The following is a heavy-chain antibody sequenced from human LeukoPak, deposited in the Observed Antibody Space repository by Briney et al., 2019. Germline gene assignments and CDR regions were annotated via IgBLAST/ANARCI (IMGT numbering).Heavy chain of an antibody. D-gene: IGHD2-15*01. J-gene: IGHJ4*02. CDR3: ARGYCSGGSCLTYFDY. V-gene: IGHV3-20*04. CDR1: GFTFTSYA. CDR2: INWNGGST. Sequence: GGSLRLSCAASGFTFTSYAMSWVRQAPGKGLEWVSGINWNGGSTGYADSVKGRFTISRDNAKNSLYLQMNSLRAEDTALYYCARGYCSGGSCLTYFDYWGQGTLVTVSS.